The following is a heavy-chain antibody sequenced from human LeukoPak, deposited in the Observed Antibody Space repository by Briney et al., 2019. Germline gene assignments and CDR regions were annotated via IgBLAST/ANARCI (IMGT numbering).Heavy chain of an antibody. J-gene: IGHJ4*02. CDR1: GFTFSSYS. D-gene: IGHD2-2*01. V-gene: IGHV3-21*01. CDR3: ARDGLGATSWYSFDY. Sequence: PGGSLRLSCAAPGFTFSSYSMNWVRQAPGKGLEWVSSISSSSSYIYYADSVKGRFTISRDNAKNSLYLQMNSLRAEDTAVYYCARDGLGATSWYSFDYWGQGTLVTVSS. CDR2: ISSSSSYI.